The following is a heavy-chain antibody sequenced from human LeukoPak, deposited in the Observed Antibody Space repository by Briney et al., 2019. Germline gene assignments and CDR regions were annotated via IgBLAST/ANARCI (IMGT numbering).Heavy chain of an antibody. D-gene: IGHD6-19*01. CDR1: GFTFDDYA. Sequence: GRSLRLSCAASGFTFDDYAMHWVRQAPGKGLEWVSGISWNSGSIGYADSVKGRFTISRDNAKNSLYLQMNSLRAEDTALYYCAKDTGGGYSSYDYWGQGTLVTVSS. CDR2: ISWNSGSI. J-gene: IGHJ4*02. V-gene: IGHV3-9*01. CDR3: AKDTGGGYSSYDY.